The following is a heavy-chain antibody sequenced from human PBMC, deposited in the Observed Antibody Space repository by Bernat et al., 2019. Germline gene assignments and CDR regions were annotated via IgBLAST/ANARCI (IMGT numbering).Heavy chain of an antibody. J-gene: IGHJ6*02. CDR1: GFTFSSYW. CDR2: INSDVSST. D-gene: IGHD3-3*01. CDR3: ARAYAQTYYDFWSAWDGMDV. V-gene: IGHV3-74*01. Sequence: EVQLVESGGGLVQPGGSLRLSCAASGFTFSSYWIHWVRQAPGKGLLWVSRINSDVSSTSYAGSVKGRFTIFRDNAKNTLYLQMNSLRAEDTAVYYCARAYAQTYYDFWSAWDGMDVWGQGTTVTVSS.